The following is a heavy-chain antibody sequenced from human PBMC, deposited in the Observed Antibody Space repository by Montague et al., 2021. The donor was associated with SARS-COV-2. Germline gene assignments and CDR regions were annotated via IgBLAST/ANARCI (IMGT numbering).Heavy chain of an antibody. CDR2: IYYSGST. D-gene: IGHD5-24*01. Sequence: TLSLTCTVSGGSISSYYWSWIRQPPGKGLEWIGYIYYSGSTNYNPSLKSRVTISVDTSKNQFSLKLSSVTAADTAVYYCARVFPRWLQFDPYFDYWGQGALVSVSS. V-gene: IGHV4-59*01. CDR3: ARVFPRWLQFDPYFDY. J-gene: IGHJ4*02. CDR1: GGSISSYY.